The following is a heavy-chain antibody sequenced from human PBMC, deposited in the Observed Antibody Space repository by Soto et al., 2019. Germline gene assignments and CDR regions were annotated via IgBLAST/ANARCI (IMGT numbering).Heavy chain of an antibody. J-gene: IGHJ4*02. CDR2: INSDGSST. V-gene: IGHV3-74*01. D-gene: IGHD3-10*01. CDR3: ARDRGFSWKPFDY. Sequence: RLSCAASGFTFSDYYMSWIRQAPGKGLEWVSRINSDGSSTSYADSVKGRFTISRDNAKNTLYLQMNSLRAEDTAVYYCARDRGFSWKPFDYWGQGTLVTVSS. CDR1: GFTFSDYY.